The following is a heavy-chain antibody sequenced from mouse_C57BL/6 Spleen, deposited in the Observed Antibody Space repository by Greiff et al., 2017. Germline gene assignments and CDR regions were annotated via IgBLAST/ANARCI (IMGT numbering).Heavy chain of an antibody. Sequence: EVQLQQSGAELVKPGASVKLSCTASGFNIKDYYMHWVKQRTEQGLEWIGRIDPEDGETKYDPKFQGKATITADTSSNTAYLQLSSLTSEDTAVYYCASDYYYGSSYWYFDVWGTGTTVTVSS. CDR2: IDPEDGET. V-gene: IGHV14-2*01. D-gene: IGHD1-1*01. CDR1: GFNIKDYY. J-gene: IGHJ1*03. CDR3: ASDYYYGSSYWYFDV.